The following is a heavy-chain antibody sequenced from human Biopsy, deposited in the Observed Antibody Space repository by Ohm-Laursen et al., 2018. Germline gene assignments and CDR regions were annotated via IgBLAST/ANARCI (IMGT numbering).Heavy chain of an antibody. CDR2: ISWQSATR. D-gene: IGHD3-3*01. CDR1: GFIFSTYT. Sequence: SSLRLSCAASGFIFSTYTMNWVRQAPGKGLEWVSSISWQSATRNYADSVKGRFAISRDNAKKSLYLEVDSLRDEDTALYYCVKDKDFRDAFDIWGQGTMVTVSS. J-gene: IGHJ3*02. CDR3: VKDKDFRDAFDI. V-gene: IGHV3-9*01.